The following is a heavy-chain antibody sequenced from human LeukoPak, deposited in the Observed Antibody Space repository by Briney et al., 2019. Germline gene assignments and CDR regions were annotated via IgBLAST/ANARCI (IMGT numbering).Heavy chain of an antibody. J-gene: IGHJ6*03. Sequence: SETLSLTCTVSGGSISSGSYYWSWIRQPAGKGLEWIGRIYTSGSTNYNPSLKSRVTISVDTSKNQFSLKLSSVTAADTAVYYCARGAGATQLYYYYYMDVWGKGTTVTVSS. CDR1: GGSISSGSYY. V-gene: IGHV4-61*02. CDR2: IYTSGST. CDR3: ARGAGATQLYYYYYMDV. D-gene: IGHD1-26*01.